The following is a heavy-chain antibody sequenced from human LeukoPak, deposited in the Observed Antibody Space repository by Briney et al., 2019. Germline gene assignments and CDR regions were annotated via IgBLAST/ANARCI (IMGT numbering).Heavy chain of an antibody. Sequence: GGSLRLSCAASGFTFNTYWMPWVRQAPGKGLVWVSRINSDGSSTSYADSVKGRFTISRDNAKNTLYLQMNSLRAEDTAVYYCARDPRRVDRFRFRDYYYYYGMDVWGQGTTVTVSS. D-gene: IGHD3-10*01. J-gene: IGHJ6*02. CDR2: INSDGSST. V-gene: IGHV3-74*01. CDR1: GFTFNTYW. CDR3: ARDPRRVDRFRFRDYYYYYGMDV.